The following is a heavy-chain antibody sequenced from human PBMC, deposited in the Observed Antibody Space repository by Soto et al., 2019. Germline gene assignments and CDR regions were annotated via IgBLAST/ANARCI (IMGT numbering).Heavy chain of an antibody. CDR1: GYTLTELS. D-gene: IGHD3-3*01. V-gene: IGHV1-24*01. Sequence: ASVKVSCKVSGYTLTELSMHWVRQAPGKGLEWMGGFDPEDGETIYAQKFQGRVTMTEDTSTDTAYMELSSLRSEDTAVYYCARDRGVFGVVIDWFDPWGQGTLVTVSS. CDR3: ARDRGVFGVVIDWFDP. CDR2: FDPEDGET. J-gene: IGHJ5*02.